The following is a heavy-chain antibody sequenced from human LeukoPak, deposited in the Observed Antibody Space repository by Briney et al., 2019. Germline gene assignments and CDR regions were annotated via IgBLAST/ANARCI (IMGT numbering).Heavy chain of an antibody. CDR2: INHSGST. V-gene: IGHV4-34*01. CDR3: ARGSSGYF. Sequence: SETLSLTCAVYGGSFSGYYWSWIRQPPGKGLEWIGEINHSGSTNYNPPLKSRVTISVDTSKNQFSLKLSSVTAADTAVYYCARGSSGYFWGQGTLVTVSS. J-gene: IGHJ4*02. CDR1: GGSFSGYY. D-gene: IGHD3-22*01.